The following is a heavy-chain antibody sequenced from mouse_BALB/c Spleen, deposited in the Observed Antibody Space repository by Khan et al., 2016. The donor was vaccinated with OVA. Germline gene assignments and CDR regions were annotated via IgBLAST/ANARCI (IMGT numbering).Heavy chain of an antibody. CDR3: ERENYYGYAMDY. D-gene: IGHD1-1*01. CDR1: GYSITSNYA. CDR2: ISYSGST. V-gene: IGHV3-2*02. Sequence: EVQLQESGPGLVKPSQSLSLTCTVTGYSITSNYAWNWIRQFPGNKLEWMGYISYSGSTDYNPSLQSRISITPDTSKNQFFLHLNSVTTEDTATYDCERENYYGYAMDYWGQGTSITVSS. J-gene: IGHJ4*01.